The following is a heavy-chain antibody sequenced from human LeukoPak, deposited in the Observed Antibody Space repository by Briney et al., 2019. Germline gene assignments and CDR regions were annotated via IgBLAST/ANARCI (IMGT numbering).Heavy chain of an antibody. CDR1: GVSISSDGYY. CDR2: IYYSGT. Sequence: SETLSLTCTFSGVSISSDGYYWGWVRRPPGKGLEWIGTIYYSGTYYNPSLKSRVTVSVDTSKNQFSLKLSSVTAADTAMYYCARIGGSRVFGDYWGQGILVTVSS. CDR3: ARIGGSRVFGDY. V-gene: IGHV4-39*01. D-gene: IGHD2-15*01. J-gene: IGHJ4*02.